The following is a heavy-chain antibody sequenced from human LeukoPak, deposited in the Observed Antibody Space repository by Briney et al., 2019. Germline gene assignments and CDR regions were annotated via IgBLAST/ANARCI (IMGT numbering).Heavy chain of an antibody. CDR2: ISSSSYI. V-gene: IGHV3-21*01. CDR3: ARSGHVGSSDY. J-gene: IGHJ4*02. D-gene: IGHD3-10*01. Sequence: GGSLRLSCAASGFTFSSYSMNWVRQAPGKGLEWVSSISSSSYIYYAGSVKGRFTISRDNAKNSLYLQMNSLRAEDTAVYYCARSGHVGSSDYWGQGTLVTVSS. CDR1: GFTFSSYS.